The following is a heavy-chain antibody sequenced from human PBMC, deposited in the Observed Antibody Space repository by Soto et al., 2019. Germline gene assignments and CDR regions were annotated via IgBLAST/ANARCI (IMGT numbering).Heavy chain of an antibody. CDR3: ARDQEYSSSSYYYYGMDV. D-gene: IGHD6-6*01. V-gene: IGHV1-2*04. CDR2: INPNSGGT. CDR1: GYTFTGYY. Sequence: QVQLVQSGAEVKKPGASVKVSCKASGYTFTGYYMHWVRQAPGQGLEWMGWINPNSGGTNYAQKFQGWVTMTRDTSISTAYMELSRLRSDDTAVYYCARDQEYSSSSYYYYGMDVWGQGTTVTVSS. J-gene: IGHJ6*02.